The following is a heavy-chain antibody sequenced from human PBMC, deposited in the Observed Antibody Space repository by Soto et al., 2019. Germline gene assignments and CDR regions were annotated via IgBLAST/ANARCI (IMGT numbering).Heavy chain of an antibody. V-gene: IGHV1-18*01. Sequence: QVQLVQSGAEVKKPGASVKVSCKAFGYTFTSYGISWVRQAPGQGLEWMGWISTYNGNANYAQNLQGRVTMTTDTSTSKTYMELRRLRSDDTAVYYCARDVDYYDSSGFYMLRYFGLWGRRTLVTGPS. D-gene: IGHD3-22*01. CDR1: GYTFTSYG. CDR3: ARDVDYYDSSGFYMLRYFGL. J-gene: IGHJ2*01. CDR2: ISTYNGNA.